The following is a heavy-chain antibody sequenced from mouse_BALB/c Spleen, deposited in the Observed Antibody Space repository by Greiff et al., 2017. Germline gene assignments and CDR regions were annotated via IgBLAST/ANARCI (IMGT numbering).Heavy chain of an antibody. J-gene: IGHJ3*01. Sequence: DVQLQESGPGLVKPSQSLSLTCSVTGYSITSGYYWNWIRQFPGNKLEWMGYISYDGSNNYNPSLKNRISITRDTSKNQFFLKLNSVTTEDTATYYCAREQGNYPLAYWGQGTLVTVSA. D-gene: IGHD2-1*01. CDR2: ISYDGSN. CDR1: GYSITSGYY. CDR3: AREQGNYPLAY. V-gene: IGHV3-6*02.